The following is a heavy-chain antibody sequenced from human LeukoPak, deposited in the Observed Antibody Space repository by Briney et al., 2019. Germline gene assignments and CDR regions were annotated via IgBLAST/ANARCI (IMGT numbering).Heavy chain of an antibody. CDR3: ARVRKWLVLDYYYYMDV. D-gene: IGHD6-19*01. J-gene: IGHJ6*03. CDR1: GGTFSSYA. V-gene: IGHV1-69*05. CDR2: IIPIFGTA. Sequence: SVKVSCKASGGTFSSYAISWVRQAPGQGLEWMGGIIPIFGTANYAQKLQGRVTMTTDTSTSTAYMELRSLRSDDTAVYYCARVRKWLVLDYYYYMDVWGKGTTVTISS.